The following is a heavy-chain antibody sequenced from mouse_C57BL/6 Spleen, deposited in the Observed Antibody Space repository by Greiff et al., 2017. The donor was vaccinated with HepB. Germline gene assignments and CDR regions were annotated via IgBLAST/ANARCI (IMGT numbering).Heavy chain of an antibody. CDR1: GFTFSSYA. D-gene: IGHD1-1*01. V-gene: IGHV5-4*03. CDR2: ISDGGSYT. CDR3: AGSSPAWFAY. Sequence: EVKVVESGGGLVKPGGSLKLSCAASGFTFSSYAMSWVRQTPEKRLEWVATISDGGSYTYYPDNVKGRFTISRDNAKNNLYLQMSHLKSEDTAMYYCAGSSPAWFAYGGQGTLVTVSA. J-gene: IGHJ3*01.